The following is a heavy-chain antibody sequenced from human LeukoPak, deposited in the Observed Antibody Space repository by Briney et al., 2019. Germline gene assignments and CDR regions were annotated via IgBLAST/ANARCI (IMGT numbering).Heavy chain of an antibody. D-gene: IGHD3-10*01. J-gene: IGHJ5*02. V-gene: IGHV3-30*18. Sequence: PGGSLRLSCAASGFTFGCSGMHWVRQAPGRGLEWVAVLSYDGSNKYYADSVKGRFTISRDNSKNTLYPQMNSLRAEDTAVYYCAKERSDGSRYNWFDPWGQGTLVTVSS. CDR1: GFTFGCSG. CDR2: LSYDGSNK. CDR3: AKERSDGSRYNWFDP.